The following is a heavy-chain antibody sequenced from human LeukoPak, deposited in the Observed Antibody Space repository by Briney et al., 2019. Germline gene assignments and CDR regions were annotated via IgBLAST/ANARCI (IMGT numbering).Heavy chain of an antibody. D-gene: IGHD3-22*01. CDR2: IYYSGIT. J-gene: IGHJ6*02. V-gene: IGHV4-59*12. CDR1: GGSINSYY. Sequence: SETLSLTCTVSGGSINSYYWSWIRQPPGKGLEWIAYIYYSGITHYNPSLKSRVTISVDTSKNQFSLKLSSVTAADTAVYYCARDTYYYDSSGYKNYYGMDVWGQGTTVTVSS. CDR3: ARDTYYYDSSGYKNYYGMDV.